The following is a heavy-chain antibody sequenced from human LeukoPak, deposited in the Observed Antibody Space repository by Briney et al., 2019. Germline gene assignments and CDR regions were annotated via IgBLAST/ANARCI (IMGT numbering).Heavy chain of an antibody. CDR1: GFTFSSYS. J-gene: IGHJ5*02. Sequence: GGSLRLSCAASGFTFSSYSMNWVRQAPGKGLEWVSYISSSSSTIYYADSVKGRFTISRDNAKNSLYLQMNSLRAEDTAVYYCARERMGDVVVPAAPSWFDPWGQGTLVTVSS. CDR2: ISSSSSTI. D-gene: IGHD2-2*01. CDR3: ARERMGDVVVPAAPSWFDP. V-gene: IGHV3-48*01.